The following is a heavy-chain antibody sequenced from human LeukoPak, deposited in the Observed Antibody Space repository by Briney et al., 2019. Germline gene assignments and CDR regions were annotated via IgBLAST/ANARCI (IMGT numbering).Heavy chain of an antibody. Sequence: PGGSLRLSCAASGFTFSSYAMGWVRQAPGKGLEWVSAISGSGGSTYYADSVKGRFTISRDNSKNTLYLQMNSLRAEDTAVYYCAKGGETTVVTQPLDYWGQGTLVTVSS. CDR2: ISGSGGST. CDR1: GFTFSSYA. J-gene: IGHJ4*02. V-gene: IGHV3-23*01. D-gene: IGHD4-23*01. CDR3: AKGGETTVVTQPLDY.